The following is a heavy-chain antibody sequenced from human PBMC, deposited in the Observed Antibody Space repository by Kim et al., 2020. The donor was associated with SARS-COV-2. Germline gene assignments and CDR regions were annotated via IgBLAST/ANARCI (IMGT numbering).Heavy chain of an antibody. J-gene: IGHJ6*02. CDR1: GGSFSGYH. CDR3: ARGRAGVVPGPILGIGPHYDYYVMDV. V-gene: IGHV4-34*01. Sequence: SETLSLTCAVYGGSFSGYHWSWIRQPPGKGLDWIGEINHSGSTNYNPSLKSRVTISVDTSKNQFPLKLRSVTAADTAVYYCARGRAGVVPGPILGIGPHYDYYVMDVWGQGTTVTVSS. CDR2: INHSGST. D-gene: IGHD2-2*02.